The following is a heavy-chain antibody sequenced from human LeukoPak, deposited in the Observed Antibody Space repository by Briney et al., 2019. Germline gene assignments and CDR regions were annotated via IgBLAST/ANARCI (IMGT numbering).Heavy chain of an antibody. Sequence: PAGSLTLSCAASGFTFSNYAMTWLHQAPGKGLEWVSGISGSGDSTYYADAVKGRFTISRDNSKNTLYLQMNSLRAEDTAVYYCARDRGYSCGYWGQGTLVTVSS. J-gene: IGHJ4*02. V-gene: IGHV3-23*01. CDR3: ARDRGYSCGY. D-gene: IGHD5-18*01. CDR2: ISGSGDST. CDR1: GFTFSNYA.